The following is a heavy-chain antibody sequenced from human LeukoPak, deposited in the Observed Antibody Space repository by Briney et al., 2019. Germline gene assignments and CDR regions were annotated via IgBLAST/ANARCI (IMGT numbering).Heavy chain of an antibody. CDR2: ISSSGNYA. D-gene: IGHD1-7*01. CDR3: ARVGRTSIGFDY. CDR1: GFTFSDYY. J-gene: IGHJ4*02. Sequence: GGSLRLSCAASGFTFSDYYMSWIPQAPGKGLEWVSYISSSGNYANYADSVKGRFTISRDNGKKSLNLQMESLRAEDMAVYYCARVGRTSIGFDYWGQGTVVTVSS. V-gene: IGHV3-11*05.